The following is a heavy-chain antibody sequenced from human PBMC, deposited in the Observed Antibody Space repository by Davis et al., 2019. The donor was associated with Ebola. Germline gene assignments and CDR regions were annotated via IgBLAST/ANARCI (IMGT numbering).Heavy chain of an antibody. CDR2: ISSSGNTL. D-gene: IGHD6-13*01. CDR3: AKDFEGGSSWYKY. Sequence: GESLKISCAASGFSFSTYNMNWVRQTPGKGLEWLSYISSSGNTLYYADSVKGRFTISRDNAENSLYLQMTSLRDEDTAVYYCAKDFEGGSSWYKYWGQGTLVTVSS. V-gene: IGHV3-48*02. CDR1: GFSFSTYN. J-gene: IGHJ4*02.